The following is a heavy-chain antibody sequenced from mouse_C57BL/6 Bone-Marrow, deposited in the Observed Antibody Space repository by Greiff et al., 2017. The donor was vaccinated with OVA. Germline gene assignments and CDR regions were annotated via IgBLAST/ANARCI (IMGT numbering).Heavy chain of an antibody. CDR2: IYPGSGNT. CDR1: GYSFTSYY. J-gene: IGHJ4*01. Sequence: QVHVKQSGPELVKPGASVTISCKASGYSFTSYYIPCVKQRPGQGLALIGWIYPGSGNTKYNEKFKGKATLTADTSSRTAYIQLSSLTSEDAAVYYCERDYGSRGYAMDYWGQGTSVTVSS. D-gene: IGHD1-1*01. V-gene: IGHV1-66*01. CDR3: ERDYGSRGYAMDY.